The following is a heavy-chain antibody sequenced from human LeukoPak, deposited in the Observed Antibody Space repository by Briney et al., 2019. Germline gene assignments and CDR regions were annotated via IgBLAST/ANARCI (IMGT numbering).Heavy chain of an antibody. D-gene: IGHD5-18*01. CDR1: GGSIRSYY. CDR3: ARSPPNYSYGYGAYDY. J-gene: IGHJ4*02. Sequence: SETLSLICTVSGGSIRSYYWSWIRQPPGTGLEWIGYIYYSGSTNYNPSLKSRVTISVDTSRNKFSLKLSSVTAADTAVYYCARSPPNYSYGYGAYDYWGQGTLVTVSS. CDR2: IYYSGST. V-gene: IGHV4-59*08.